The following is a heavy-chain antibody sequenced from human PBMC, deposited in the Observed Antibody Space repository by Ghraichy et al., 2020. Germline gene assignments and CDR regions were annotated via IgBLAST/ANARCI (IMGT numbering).Heavy chain of an antibody. Sequence: GGSLRLSCAASGFTFSSYAMSWVRQAPGKGLEWVSAISGSGGSTYDADSVKGRFTISRDNSKDTLYLQMNSLRAEDTAVYYCAKDLGGAVAGTLLGAFDIWGQGTMVTVSS. V-gene: IGHV3-23*01. D-gene: IGHD6-19*01. CDR3: AKDLGGAVAGTLLGAFDI. CDR1: GFTFSSYA. J-gene: IGHJ3*02. CDR2: ISGSGGST.